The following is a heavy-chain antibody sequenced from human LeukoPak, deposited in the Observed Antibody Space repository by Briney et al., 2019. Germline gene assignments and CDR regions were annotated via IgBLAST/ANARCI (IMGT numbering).Heavy chain of an antibody. CDR3: ARHITMVRGVIISGFDP. J-gene: IGHJ5*02. D-gene: IGHD3-10*01. CDR2: IYPGDSDT. Sequence: GESLKISCKGSGYSFTSYWIGWVRQMPGKGLEWMGIIYPGDSDTRYSPSFQGQVTISADKSISTAYLQWSSLKASDTAMYYCARHITMVRGVIISGFDPWGQGTLVTVSS. V-gene: IGHV5-51*01. CDR1: GYSFTSYW.